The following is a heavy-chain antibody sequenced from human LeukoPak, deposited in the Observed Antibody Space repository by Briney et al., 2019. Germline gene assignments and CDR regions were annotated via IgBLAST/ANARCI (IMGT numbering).Heavy chain of an antibody. Sequence: SETLSLTCTVSGGSISGYYWSWIRQPPGKGLEWIGYIYYSGSTNYNPSLKSRVTISLDTSKNQFSLKLSSVTAADTAVYYCAREGSGWYYFDYWGQGTLVTVSS. J-gene: IGHJ4*02. D-gene: IGHD6-19*01. CDR1: GGSISGYY. CDR3: AREGSGWYYFDY. CDR2: IYYSGST. V-gene: IGHV4-59*01.